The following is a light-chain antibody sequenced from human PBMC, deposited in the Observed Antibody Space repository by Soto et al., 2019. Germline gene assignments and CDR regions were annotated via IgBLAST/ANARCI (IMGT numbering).Light chain of an antibody. CDR3: QQYGHSPWT. V-gene: IGKV3-20*01. CDR1: ESVGSTY. Sequence: EIGLTQSPGTLSLSPGDRATLSCRASESVGSTYVAWYQQKPGQAPRLLIYAASTRATGISDRFSVSGSGTDFTLTISRLEPEDFAVYYCQQYGHSPWTFGQGTKVDIK. CDR2: AAS. J-gene: IGKJ1*01.